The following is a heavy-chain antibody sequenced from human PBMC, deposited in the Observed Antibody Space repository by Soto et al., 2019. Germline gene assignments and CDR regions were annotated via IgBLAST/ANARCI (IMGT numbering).Heavy chain of an antibody. V-gene: IGHV3-13*01. Sequence: GGSLRLSCAASGFTFSSYDMHWVRQATGKGLEWVSAIGTAGDTYYPGSVKGRFTISRENAKNSLYLQMNSLRAEDTAVYYCARELTSGSYYYGMDVWGQGTTVTVSS. CDR1: GFTFSSYD. CDR3: ARELTSGSYYYGMDV. D-gene: IGHD1-26*01. J-gene: IGHJ6*02. CDR2: IGTAGDT.